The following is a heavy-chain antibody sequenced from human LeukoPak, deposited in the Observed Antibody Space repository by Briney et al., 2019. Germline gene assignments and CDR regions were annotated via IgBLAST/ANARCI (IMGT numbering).Heavy chain of an antibody. CDR1: GGSISSDY. V-gene: IGHV4-4*07. D-gene: IGHD5-24*01. J-gene: IGHJ4*02. CDR3: ARGNGYNEGFDY. Sequence: PSETLSLTCTVSGGSISSDYCGWIRQPAGKGLGWIGRIYTSGSTNYNPSLKSRVTMSVDTSKNQFSLKLSAVTAADTAVYYCARGNGYNEGFDYWGQGTLVTVSS. CDR2: IYTSGST.